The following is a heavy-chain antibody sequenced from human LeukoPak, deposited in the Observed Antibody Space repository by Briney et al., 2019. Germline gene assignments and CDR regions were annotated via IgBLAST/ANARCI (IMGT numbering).Heavy chain of an antibody. CDR2: ISYDGSNK. CDR3: ARGGRFLEWPPPNT. Sequence: GGSLRLSCAASGFTFSSYGMHWVRQAPGKGLEWVAVISYDGSNKYYADSVKGRFTISRDNSKNTLYLQMNSLRAEDTAVYYCARGGRFLEWPPPNTWGQETLVTVSS. D-gene: IGHD3-3*01. V-gene: IGHV3-30*03. CDR1: GFTFSSYG. J-gene: IGHJ5*02.